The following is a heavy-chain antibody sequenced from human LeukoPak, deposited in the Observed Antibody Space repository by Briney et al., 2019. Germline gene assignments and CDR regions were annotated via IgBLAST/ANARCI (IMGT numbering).Heavy chain of an antibody. CDR3: ARVDYGDYAAPFDY. J-gene: IGHJ4*02. CDR1: GGSISSTSYY. D-gene: IGHD4-17*01. V-gene: IGHV4-39*07. Sequence: SETLSLTCTVSGGSISSTSYYWGWIRQPPGKGLEWIGVIYYSGSTYYNPSLKSRVTISVDTSKNQFSLKLSSVTAADTAVYYCARVDYGDYAAPFDYWGQGTLVTVSS. CDR2: IYYSGST.